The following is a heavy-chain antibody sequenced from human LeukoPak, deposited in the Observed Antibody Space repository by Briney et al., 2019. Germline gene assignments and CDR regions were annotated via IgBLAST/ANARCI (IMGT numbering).Heavy chain of an antibody. V-gene: IGHV3-23*01. J-gene: IGHJ4*02. Sequence: GGSLRLSCAASGFTFSIYAMSWVRQAPGKGLEWISAISGSGGTTYYADPVKGRFTISRDNSKNTLYLQMNSLRAEDTAVYYCAKFFRYRIAASDYFDYWGQGTLVTVSS. CDR3: AKFFRYRIAASDYFDY. CDR2: ISGSGGTT. CDR1: GFTFSIYA. D-gene: IGHD6-6*01.